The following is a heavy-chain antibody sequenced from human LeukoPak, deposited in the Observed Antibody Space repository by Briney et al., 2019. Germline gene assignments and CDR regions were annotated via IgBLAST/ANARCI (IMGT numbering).Heavy chain of an antibody. CDR1: GGSISSSSYY. Sequence: SETLSLTCTVSGGSISSSSYYWGWIRQPPGKGLEWIGSIYYSGSTYYNPSLKSRVTISVDTSKNQFSLKLSSVTAADTAVYYCARDWSGYSYGYSDRFDPWGQGTLVTVSS. V-gene: IGHV4-39*02. CDR3: ARDWSGYSYGYSDRFDP. CDR2: IYYSGST. J-gene: IGHJ5*02. D-gene: IGHD5-18*01.